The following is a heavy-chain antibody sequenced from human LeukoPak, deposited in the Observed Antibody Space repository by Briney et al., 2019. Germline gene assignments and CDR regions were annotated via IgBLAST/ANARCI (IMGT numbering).Heavy chain of an antibody. D-gene: IGHD3-3*01. CDR2: ISSSSSYI. V-gene: IGHV3-21*01. J-gene: IGHJ4*02. CDR1: GFTFSSYI. CDR3: ARESPLRFIDY. Sequence: GGSLRLSCAASGFTFSSYIMNWVRQAPGKGLEWVSSISSSSSYIYYADSVKGRCTISRDNAKNSLYLQMNSLRAEDTAVYYCARESPLRFIDYWGQGTLVTVSS.